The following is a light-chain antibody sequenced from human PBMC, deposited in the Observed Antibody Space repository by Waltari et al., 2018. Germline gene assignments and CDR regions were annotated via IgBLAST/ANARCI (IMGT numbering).Light chain of an antibody. Sequence: DIQVTQSPSTLSASVGDRVTITCRASHTISSGLAWYQQKPGKAPKLLIHKASFLESGVPSRFSGSGSGTEFTLTISSLQPDDFATYYCQVFETFGQGTKLEIK. CDR3: QVFET. CDR2: KAS. V-gene: IGKV1-5*03. J-gene: IGKJ2*01. CDR1: HTISSG.